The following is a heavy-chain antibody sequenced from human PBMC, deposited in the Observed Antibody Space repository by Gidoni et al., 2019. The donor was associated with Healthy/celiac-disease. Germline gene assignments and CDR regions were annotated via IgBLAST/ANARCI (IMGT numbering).Heavy chain of an antibody. D-gene: IGHD2-15*01. Sequence: QLQLQESGPGLVKPSETLSLTCTVSGGSISSSSYYWGWIRQPPGKGLEWIGSIYYSGSTYYNPSLKSRVTISVDTSKNQFSLKLSSVTAADTAVYYCARGGGIVVVVADYYYGMDVWGQGTTVTVSS. CDR1: GGSISSSSYY. CDR2: IYYSGST. V-gene: IGHV4-39*07. CDR3: ARGGGIVVVVADYYYGMDV. J-gene: IGHJ6*02.